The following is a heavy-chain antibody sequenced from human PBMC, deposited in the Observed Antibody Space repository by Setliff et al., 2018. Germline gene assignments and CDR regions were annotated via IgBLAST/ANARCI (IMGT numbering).Heavy chain of an antibody. J-gene: IGHJ1*01. V-gene: IGHV5-51*01. Sequence: PGESLKISCQGSGYSFANTWIAWVRQMPGKGLEWMGIIYPGDSDTKYGPSFQGQVTISVDKSITTAYLQWSSLKASDTAIYYCTTCCWPIPEYFHHWGQGTLVTVSS. D-gene: IGHD2-8*01. CDR3: TTCCWPIPEYFHH. CDR2: IYPGDSDT. CDR1: GYSFANTW.